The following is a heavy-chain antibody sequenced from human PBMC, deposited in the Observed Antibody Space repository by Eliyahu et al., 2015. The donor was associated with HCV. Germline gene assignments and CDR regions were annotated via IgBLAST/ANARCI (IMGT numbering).Heavy chain of an antibody. D-gene: IGHD6-13*01. CDR3: ARGKTAAAGTRPDY. CDR2: MNPNSGNT. Sequence: QVQLVQSGAEVKKPGAXVKVSCKASGXTXTSYDINWVRXATGQGLEWMGWMNPNSGNTGYAQKFQGRVTMTRNTSISTAYMELSSLRSEDTAVYYCARGKTAAAGTRPDYWGQGTLVTVSS. J-gene: IGHJ4*02. CDR1: GXTXTSYD. V-gene: IGHV1-8*01.